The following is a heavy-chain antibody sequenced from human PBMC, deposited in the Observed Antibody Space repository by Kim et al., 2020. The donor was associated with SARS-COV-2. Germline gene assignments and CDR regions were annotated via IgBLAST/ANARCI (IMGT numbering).Heavy chain of an antibody. CDR3: ARRRRISSSSYPGDI. D-gene: IGHD6-13*01. Sequence: SETLSLTCTVSGGSISSSSYYWGWIRQPPGKGLEWIGSIYYSGSTYYNPSLKSRVTISVDTSKNQFSLKLSSVTAADTAVYYCARRRRISSSSYPGDIWGQWTMVTVSS. V-gene: IGHV4-39*01. CDR1: GGSISSSSYY. CDR2: IYYSGST. J-gene: IGHJ3*02.